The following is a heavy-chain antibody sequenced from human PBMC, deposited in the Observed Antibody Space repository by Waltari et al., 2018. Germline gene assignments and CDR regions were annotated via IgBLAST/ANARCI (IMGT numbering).Heavy chain of an antibody. CDR2: IWFDGSDK. CDR1: GFTFSHFG. V-gene: IGHV3-30*02. J-gene: IGHJ4*02. D-gene: IGHD2-2*02. CDR3: AKDAFGNTYLDF. Sequence: QVNLVESGGGVVQTGGSLGPSCATSGFTFSHFGMHWVRQAPGKGLEWVALIWFDGSDKFYADSVRGRFTISRDNSARTLYLDMDSLRLDDTAMYYCAKDAFGNTYLDFWGQGTLVTVSS.